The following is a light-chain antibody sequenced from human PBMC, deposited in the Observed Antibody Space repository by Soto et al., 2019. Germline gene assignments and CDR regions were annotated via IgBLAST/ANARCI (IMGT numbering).Light chain of an antibody. CDR1: QTISSY. J-gene: IGKJ2*01. Sequence: DLQMTQSPSSLSASVGDRVTITCRASQTISSYLNWYQQKPGKAPKLLIYAASSLQSGVPSRFSGSGSGTDFTLTIARLQPEDFATYYCQQSYTIFRTFGQGTKLEIK. CDR3: QQSYTIFRT. V-gene: IGKV1-39*01. CDR2: AAS.